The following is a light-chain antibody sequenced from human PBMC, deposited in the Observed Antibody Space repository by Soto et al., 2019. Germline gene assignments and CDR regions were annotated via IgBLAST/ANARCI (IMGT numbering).Light chain of an antibody. CDR1: QSVSSSY. CDR3: QQYDNSPWT. Sequence: EIVLTQSPGTLSLSPGEGATLSCRASQSVSSSYLAWYQQKPGQAPRLLIYGASSRATGIPDRFSGGGSGTDITLTISTLEPEDFAVYYCQQYDNSPWTFGQGTKVEIK. J-gene: IGKJ1*01. V-gene: IGKV3-20*01. CDR2: GAS.